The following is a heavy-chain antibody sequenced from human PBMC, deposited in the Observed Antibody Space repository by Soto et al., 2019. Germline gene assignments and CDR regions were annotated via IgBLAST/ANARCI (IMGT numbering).Heavy chain of an antibody. CDR1: GGSFSGYY. CDR3: ARGKNWKLDYFDY. V-gene: IGHV4-34*01. CDR2: INHSGST. J-gene: IGHJ4*02. Sequence: PSETLSLTCAVYGGSFSGYYWSWIRQPPGKGLEWIGEINHSGSTNYNPSLKSRVTISVDTSKNQFSLKLSSVTAADTAVYYCARGKNWKLDYFDYWGQGTLVT. D-gene: IGHD1-1*01.